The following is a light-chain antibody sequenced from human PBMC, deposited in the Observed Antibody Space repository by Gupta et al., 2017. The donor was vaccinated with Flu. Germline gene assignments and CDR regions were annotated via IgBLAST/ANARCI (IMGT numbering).Light chain of an antibody. CDR3: QQDNSFLGYT. V-gene: IGKV1-12*01. J-gene: IGKJ2*01. CDR2: AAS. CDR1: QGISSW. Sequence: DRVTITCRASQGISSWLAWYQQKPGKTTKILLYAASSLQSGVPSRFSGSGSGADFTLTISSLQPEDFATYYCQQDNSFLGYTFGQGTKLEIK.